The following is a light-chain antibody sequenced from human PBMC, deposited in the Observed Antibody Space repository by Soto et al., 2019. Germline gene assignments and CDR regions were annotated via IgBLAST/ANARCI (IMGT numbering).Light chain of an antibody. V-gene: IGKV3-20*01. CDR3: QQYGSSPWT. CDR2: GAS. J-gene: IGKJ1*01. Sequence: EIVLTQSPGTLSLSPGERATLSCRASQRVSSTFLAWYQQKPGQAPRLLIYGASSRATGIPDRFSGSGSGTAFTLTINRLEPEDFAVYYCQQYGSSPWTFGQGTKVDIK. CDR1: QRVSSTF.